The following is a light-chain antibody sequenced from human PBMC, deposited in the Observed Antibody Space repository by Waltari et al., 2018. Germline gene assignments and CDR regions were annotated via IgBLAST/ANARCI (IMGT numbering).Light chain of an antibody. V-gene: IGLV1-44*01. J-gene: IGLJ6*01. Sequence: QSVLTQPPSTSGTPGQRVTISCSGSTSNIGTNTVTWYQLLPGTAPKTVIFANYHRPSGLPDRFSASKSGTSASLVISELRSEDEADYFCATWDDSLSGRVFGSGTKVTVL. CDR1: TSNIGTNT. CDR2: ANY. CDR3: ATWDDSLSGRV.